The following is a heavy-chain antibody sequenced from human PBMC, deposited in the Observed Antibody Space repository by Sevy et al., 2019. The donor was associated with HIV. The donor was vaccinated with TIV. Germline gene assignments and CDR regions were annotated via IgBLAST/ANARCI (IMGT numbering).Heavy chain of an antibody. CDR3: ARDRVMVGSLSSSWYSDRYYYYGMDV. Sequence: GGSLRLSCAASGFTFSSYWMSWVRQAPGKGLEWVANIKQDGSEKYYVDSVKGRFTISRDNAKNSLYLQMNSLRAEDTAVYYCARDRVMVGSLSSSWYSDRYYYYGMDVWGQGTTVTVSS. V-gene: IGHV3-7*01. CDR2: IKQDGSEK. J-gene: IGHJ6*02. CDR1: GFTFSSYW. D-gene: IGHD6-13*01.